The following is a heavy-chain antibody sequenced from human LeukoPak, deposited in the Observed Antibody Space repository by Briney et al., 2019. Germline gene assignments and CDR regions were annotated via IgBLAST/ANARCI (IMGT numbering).Heavy chain of an antibody. D-gene: IGHD4-23*01. V-gene: IGHV4-61*09. CDR2: IHTSGNT. CDR3: AREVSYGGNPKVYFDY. CDR1: GGSFSSGSYC. Sequence: SETLSLTCTVSGGSFSSGSYCWSWIRQPAGKGLEWIGHIHTSGNTNYNPSLKSRVTISVDTSKNQFSLKLSSVTAADTAVYYCAREVSYGGNPKVYFDYWGQGTLVTVSS. J-gene: IGHJ4*02.